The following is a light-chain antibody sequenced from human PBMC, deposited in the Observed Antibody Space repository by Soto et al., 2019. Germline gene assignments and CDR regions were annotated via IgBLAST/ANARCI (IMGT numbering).Light chain of an antibody. Sequence: QSVLTQPPSASGTPGQRVTISCSGSSSNIGSNYVYWYQQLPGTAPKLLIYRNNQRPSGVPDRFSGSKSGTSASLAISGLRSEDEADYYCAAWDGSLSGSRVFGGGTQLTVL. CDR2: RNN. CDR3: AAWDGSLSGSRV. V-gene: IGLV1-47*01. J-gene: IGLJ3*02. CDR1: SSNIGSNY.